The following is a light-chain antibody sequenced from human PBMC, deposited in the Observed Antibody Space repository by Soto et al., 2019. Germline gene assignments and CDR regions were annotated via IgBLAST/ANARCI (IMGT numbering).Light chain of an antibody. Sequence: QSVLTQPASVSGSPGQSITISCTGTSSDVGRYNFVSWYQQHPGTAPELMIYEGSKRPSGVSNRFSGPKSGNTASLTISGLQAEDEADYYCCSYAGSNTYVFGTGTKVTVL. CDR3: CSYAGSNTYV. J-gene: IGLJ1*01. CDR2: EGS. CDR1: SSDVGRYNF. V-gene: IGLV2-23*01.